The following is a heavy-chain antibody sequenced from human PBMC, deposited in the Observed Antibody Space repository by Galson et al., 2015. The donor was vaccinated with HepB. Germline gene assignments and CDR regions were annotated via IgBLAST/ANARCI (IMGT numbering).Heavy chain of an antibody. CDR2: INPSGGST. Sequence: SVKVSCKASGYTFTSYYMHWVRQAPGQGLEWMGIINPSGGSTSYAQKFQGRVTMTRDTSTSTVYMELSSLRSEDTAVYYCVRGITMVRGVIGYYGMDVWGQGTTVTVSS. CDR1: GYTFTSYY. V-gene: IGHV1-46*01. CDR3: VRGITMVRGVIGYYGMDV. J-gene: IGHJ6*02. D-gene: IGHD3-10*01.